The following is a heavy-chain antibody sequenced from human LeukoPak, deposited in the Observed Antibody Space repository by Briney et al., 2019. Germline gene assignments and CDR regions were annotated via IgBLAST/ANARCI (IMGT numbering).Heavy chain of an antibody. Sequence: SETLSLTCTVSGGSISSGSYYWSWIRQPAGKGLEWIGRIYTSGSTNYNPSLKSRVTISVDTSKNQFPLKLSSVTAADTAVYYCARASGIAAAGNLYNWFDPWGQGTLVTVSS. CDR3: ARASGIAAAGNLYNWFDP. CDR2: IYTSGST. V-gene: IGHV4-61*02. J-gene: IGHJ5*02. CDR1: GGSISSGSYY. D-gene: IGHD6-13*01.